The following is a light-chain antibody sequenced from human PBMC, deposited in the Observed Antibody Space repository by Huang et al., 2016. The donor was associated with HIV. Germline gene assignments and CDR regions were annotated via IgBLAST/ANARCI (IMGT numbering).Light chain of an antibody. Sequence: EIVLTQSPVTLSMSPGQRATLSCRASQNINTYLAWYQQKPGQAPRLLIYDASNRATGIPARVRGSGSGTDFTLTISSLEPEDFVVYFCQQRSTWPLTFGGGTTIEIK. CDR1: QNINTY. CDR2: DAS. CDR3: QQRSTWPLT. J-gene: IGKJ4*01. V-gene: IGKV3-11*01.